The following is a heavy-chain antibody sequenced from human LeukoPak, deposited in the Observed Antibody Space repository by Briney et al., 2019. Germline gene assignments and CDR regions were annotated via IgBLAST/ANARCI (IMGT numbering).Heavy chain of an antibody. D-gene: IGHD1-26*01. V-gene: IGHV4-30-2*01. CDR1: GGSISSGGYY. CDR2: IYHSGST. CDR3: ARIGRGSHNFDY. J-gene: IGHJ4*02. Sequence: KPSETLSLTCTVSGGSISSGGYYWSWIRQPPGKGLEWIGYIYHSGSTYYNPSLKSRVTISVDRSKNQFSLKLSSVTAADTAVYYCARIGRGSHNFDYWGQGTLVTVSS.